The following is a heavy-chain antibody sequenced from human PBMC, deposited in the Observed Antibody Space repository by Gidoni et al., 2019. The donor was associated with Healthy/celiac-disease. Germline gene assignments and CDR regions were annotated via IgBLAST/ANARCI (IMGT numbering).Heavy chain of an antibody. D-gene: IGHD3-22*01. CDR3: ARSYDSSGYLYYYGMDV. Sequence: QLQLQESGPGLVKPSETLSLTCTVSGGSISSSSYYWGWIRQPPGKGLEWIGSIYYSGSTYYNPSLKSRVTISVDTSKNQFSLKLSSVTAADTAVYYCARSYDSSGYLYYYGMDVWGQGTTVTVSS. V-gene: IGHV4-39*01. CDR2: IYYSGST. J-gene: IGHJ6*02. CDR1: GGSISSSSYY.